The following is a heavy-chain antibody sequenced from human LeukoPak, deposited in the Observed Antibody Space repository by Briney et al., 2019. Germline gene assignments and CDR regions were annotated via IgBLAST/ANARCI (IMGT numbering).Heavy chain of an antibody. D-gene: IGHD6-13*01. V-gene: IGHV3-33*01. Sequence: GGSLRLSCAASGFSFSSSGMHWVRQAPGKGLEWVAIIWYDGSNQYYADSVKGRFTISRDNSKNTLYLQMNSLRVEDTAVYYCATKILEHQYSTTWAYYFDYWGQGTLVTVSS. CDR2: IWYDGSNQ. J-gene: IGHJ4*02. CDR1: GFSFSSSG. CDR3: ATKILEHQYSTTWAYYFDY.